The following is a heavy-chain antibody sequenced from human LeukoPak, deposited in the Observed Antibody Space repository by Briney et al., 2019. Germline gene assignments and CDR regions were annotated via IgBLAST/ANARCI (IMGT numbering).Heavy chain of an antibody. Sequence: GASVKVSCKASGYTFTSYAIQWVRQAPGQRLEWMGWINAGNGDTKYSQRFQGRVTITRDTSIGTAYMELSSLRSEDTAVYYCARGRGTYDSSGFYPYYFDYWGQGSLVTVSS. J-gene: IGHJ4*02. CDR1: GYTFTSYA. V-gene: IGHV1-3*01. D-gene: IGHD3-22*01. CDR3: ARGRGTYDSSGFYPYYFDY. CDR2: INAGNGDT.